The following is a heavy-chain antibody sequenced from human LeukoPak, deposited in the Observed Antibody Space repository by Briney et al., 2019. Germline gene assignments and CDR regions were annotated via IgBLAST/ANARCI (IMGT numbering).Heavy chain of an antibody. D-gene: IGHD6-13*01. V-gene: IGHV1-18*01. CDR2: ISAYNGNT. J-gene: IGHJ3*02. CDR3: ARAYPEQQLVRFDI. CDR1: GYTFTSYG. Sequence: ASVKVSCKASGYTFTSYGVSWVRQAPGQGLEWMGWISAYNGNTNYAQKLQGRVTMTTDTSTSTAYMELRSLRSDDTAVYYCARAYPEQQLVRFDIWGQGTMVTVSS.